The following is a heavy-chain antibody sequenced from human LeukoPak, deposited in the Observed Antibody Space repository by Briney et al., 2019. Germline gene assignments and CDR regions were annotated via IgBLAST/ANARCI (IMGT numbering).Heavy chain of an antibody. V-gene: IGHV3-15*01. CDR2: IKSKTDGETT. Sequence: GGSLRLPCAASGLTFSNAWMSWVRQAPGKGLEWVGRIKSKTDGETTDYAAPVKGRFTISRDDSKNTLYLQMNSLRAEDTAVYYCARSIAVAGRGDAFDIWGQGTMVTVSS. J-gene: IGHJ3*02. CDR1: GLTFSNAW. CDR3: ARSIAVAGRGDAFDI. D-gene: IGHD6-19*01.